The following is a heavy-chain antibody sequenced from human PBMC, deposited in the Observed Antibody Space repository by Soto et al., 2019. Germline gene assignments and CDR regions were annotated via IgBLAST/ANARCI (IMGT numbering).Heavy chain of an antibody. CDR1: GGSISSGGYY. J-gene: IGHJ4*02. CDR3: ARKVVTGKSFDY. Sequence: PSETLSLTCTVSGGSISSGGYYWSWIRQHPGKGLEWIGYIYYSGSTYYNPSLKSRVTISVDTSKNQFSLKLSSVTAADTAVYYCARKVVTGKSFDYWGQGTLVTVSS. V-gene: IGHV4-31*03. CDR2: IYYSGST. D-gene: IGHD3-22*01.